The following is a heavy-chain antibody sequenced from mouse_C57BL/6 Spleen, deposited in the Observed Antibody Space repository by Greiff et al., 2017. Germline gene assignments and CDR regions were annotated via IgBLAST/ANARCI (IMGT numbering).Heavy chain of an antibody. D-gene: IGHD1-1*01. CDR3: AVYYYGSSQYYFGD. J-gene: IGHJ2*01. V-gene: IGHV1-50*01. CDR2: IDPSDSYT. Sequence: VQLQQSGAELVKPGASVKLSCKASGYTFTSYWMQWVKQRPGQGLEWIGEIDPSDSYTNYNQKFKGKATLTVDTSSSTAYMQLSSLTSEDSAVYYCAVYYYGSSQYYFGDWGQGATLTVSS. CDR1: GYTFTSYW.